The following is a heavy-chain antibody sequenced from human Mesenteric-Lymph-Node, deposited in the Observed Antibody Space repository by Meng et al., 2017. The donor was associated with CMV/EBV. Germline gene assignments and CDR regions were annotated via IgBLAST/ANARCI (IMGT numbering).Heavy chain of an antibody. D-gene: IGHD6-13*01. Sequence: SETLSLTCTVSGGSISSYYWSWIRQPPGKGLEWIGFINYRGSTTYNPSLMSRVTISLDTSMNQFSLRLTSVTAADTAMYYCARGIPAAEAIYWGQGTLVTVSS. CDR2: INYRGST. CDR1: GGSISSYY. J-gene: IGHJ4*02. V-gene: IGHV4-59*01. CDR3: ARGIPAAEAIY.